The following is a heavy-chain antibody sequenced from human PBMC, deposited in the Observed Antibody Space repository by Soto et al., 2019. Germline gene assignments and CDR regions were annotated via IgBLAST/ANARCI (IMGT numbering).Heavy chain of an antibody. CDR1: GFFFSDYY. D-gene: IGHD3-3*01. CDR3: AIGGGQIYYSGMDV. V-gene: IGHV3-11*01. Sequence: NPVGSLRLSGEASGFFFSDYYMGWIRQAPGKGLETLCYISGTGDTTSYADSVKGRFTISRDNAKNSLFLHLNSLSAGDTAVYYCAIGGGQIYYSGMDVWGQGTTVTVSS. J-gene: IGHJ6*02. CDR2: ISGTGDTT.